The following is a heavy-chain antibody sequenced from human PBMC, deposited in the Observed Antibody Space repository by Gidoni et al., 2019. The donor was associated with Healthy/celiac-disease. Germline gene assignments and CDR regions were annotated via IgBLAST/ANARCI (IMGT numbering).Heavy chain of an antibody. J-gene: IGHJ5*02. CDR2: INHSRS. V-gene: IGHV4-34*01. D-gene: IGHD2-2*02. CDR3: ATGIPDA. Sequence: QVQLKQYYAGLLKPSETLSLTFAVYGGSFSVYYWSWMGQAPEKELEWIGEINHSRSTITVDTSKNQYSQKLSSVTAAVTAVYCCATGIPDAWGQGTLVTVSS. CDR1: GGSFSVYY.